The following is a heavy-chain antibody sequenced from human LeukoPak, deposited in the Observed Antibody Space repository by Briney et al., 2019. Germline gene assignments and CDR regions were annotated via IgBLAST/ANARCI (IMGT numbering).Heavy chain of an antibody. CDR2: INPNSGGT. J-gene: IGHJ3*02. V-gene: IGHV1-2*02. CDR1: GYTFTGYY. D-gene: IGHD6-13*01. Sequence: ASVTVSFQSSGYTFTGYYMHWVRQAPGQGLEWVGWINPNSGGTNYAQKFQGRVTMTRDTSISTAYMELSRLRSDGTAVYYCARDGGSWHDGAFDIWGQGTMVTVSS. CDR3: ARDGGSWHDGAFDI.